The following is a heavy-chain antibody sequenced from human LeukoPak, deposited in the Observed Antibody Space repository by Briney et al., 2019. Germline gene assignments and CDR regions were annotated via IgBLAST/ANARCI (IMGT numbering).Heavy chain of an antibody. CDR1: GFTFSDYY. CDR3: ARGGYSGYDWVDY. V-gene: IGHV3-11*05. Sequence: GGSLRLSCAASGFTFSDYYMSWIRQAPGKGLEWVSYISSSSSYTNYADSVKGRFTISRDNAKDSLYLQMNSLRAEDTAVYYCARGGYSGYDWVDYWGQGTLVTVSS. CDR2: ISSSSSYT. D-gene: IGHD5-12*01. J-gene: IGHJ4*02.